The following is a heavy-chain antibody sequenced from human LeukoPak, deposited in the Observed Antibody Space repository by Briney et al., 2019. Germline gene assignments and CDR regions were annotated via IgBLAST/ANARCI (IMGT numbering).Heavy chain of an antibody. CDR3: AKDKSYYDFWSGYYRDHDAFDI. J-gene: IGHJ3*02. CDR1: GFTFSSYA. CDR2: ISGSGGST. V-gene: IGHV3-23*01. D-gene: IGHD3-3*01. Sequence: GGSLRLSCAASGFTFSSYAMSWVRQAPGKGLEWVSAISGSGGSTYYADSVKGRFTISRDNSKNTLYLQMNSLRAEDTAVYYCAKDKSYYDFWSGYYRDHDAFDIWGQGTMVTVSS.